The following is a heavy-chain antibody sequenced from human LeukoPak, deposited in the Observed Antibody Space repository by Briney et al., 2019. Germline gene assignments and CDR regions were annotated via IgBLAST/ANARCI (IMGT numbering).Heavy chain of an antibody. J-gene: IGHJ5*02. CDR2: ISAYNGNT. D-gene: IGHD4-17*01. Sequence: GASVKVSCKASGYTFTSYGISWVRQAPGQGLEWMGWISAYNGNTNYAQKLQGRVTMTTDTSTSTAYMALRSLRSDDTAVYYCARVFFYGDYNWFDPWGQGTLVTVSS. V-gene: IGHV1-18*01. CDR3: ARVFFYGDYNWFDP. CDR1: GYTFTSYG.